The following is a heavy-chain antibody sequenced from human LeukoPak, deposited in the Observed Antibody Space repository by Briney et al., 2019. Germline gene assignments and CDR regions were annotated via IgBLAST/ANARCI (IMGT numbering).Heavy chain of an antibody. J-gene: IGHJ5*02. V-gene: IGHV4-34*01. CDR3: ARIPAYDYVWGNPIWFDP. D-gene: IGHD3-16*01. CDR2: INHSGST. CDR1: GGSFSGYY. Sequence: PSETLSLTCAVYGGSFSGYYWSWIRQPPGKGLEWIGEINHSGSTNYNPSLKSRVTISVDTSKNQFSLKLSSVTAADTAVYYCARIPAYDYVWGNPIWFDPWGQGTLVTVSS.